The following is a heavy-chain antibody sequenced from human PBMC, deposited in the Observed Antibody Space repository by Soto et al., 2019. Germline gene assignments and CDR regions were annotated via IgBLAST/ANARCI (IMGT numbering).Heavy chain of an antibody. Sequence: QLQLQESGPRLVKPSETLSLTCSVSGGSISCFSWSWVRQPPGKAMGWIGHVSYIGNTNYNPTLQSRVTMSADTSKSQVSMELSAVTTEDTAVYYCASVARFGITRWLAYWGQGTLVSVSS. J-gene: IGHJ1*01. CDR2: VSYIGNT. CDR1: GGSISCFS. V-gene: IGHV4-59*13. CDR3: ASVARFGITRWLAY. D-gene: IGHD6-19*01.